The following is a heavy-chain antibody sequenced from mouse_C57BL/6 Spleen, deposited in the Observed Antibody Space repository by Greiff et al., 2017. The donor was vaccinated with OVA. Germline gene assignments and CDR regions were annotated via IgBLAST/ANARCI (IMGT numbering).Heavy chain of an antibody. J-gene: IGHJ2*01. CDR2: IYPRSGNT. Sequence: QVQLQQSGAELARPGASVKLSCKASGYTFTSYGISWVKQRTGQGLEWIGEIYPRSGNTYYNETFKGKATLTADKSSSTAYMELRSLTSEDSAVYFCARDEGLRLWYYCDYWGQGTTLTVSS. CDR3: ARDEGLRLWYYCDY. CDR1: GYTFTSYG. V-gene: IGHV1-81*01. D-gene: IGHD2-4*01.